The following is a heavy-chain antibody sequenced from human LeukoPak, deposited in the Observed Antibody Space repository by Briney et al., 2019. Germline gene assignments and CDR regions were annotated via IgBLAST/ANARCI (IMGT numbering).Heavy chain of an antibody. V-gene: IGHV1-3*03. Sequence: ASVKVSCKASGYTFTSYAMHWVRQAPGQRLEWMGWINAGYGNTKYSQEFQGRVTITRDTSASTAYMELSSLRSEDTAVYYCATDDGGLVAAAGAEYFQHWGQGTLVTVSS. D-gene: IGHD6-13*01. J-gene: IGHJ1*01. CDR3: ATDDGGLVAAAGAEYFQH. CDR2: INAGYGNT. CDR1: GYTFTSYA.